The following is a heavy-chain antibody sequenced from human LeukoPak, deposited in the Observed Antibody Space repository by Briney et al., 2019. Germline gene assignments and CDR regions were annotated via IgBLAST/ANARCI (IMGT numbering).Heavy chain of an antibody. CDR3: ARPETNTAMITN. D-gene: IGHD5-18*01. CDR2: INSGNSDT. CDR1: GYLFTNYW. V-gene: IGHV5-51*01. J-gene: IGHJ4*02. Sequence: GESLKISCKGSGYLFTNYWIGWVRQMPGKGLEWMAIINSGNSDTRIGPSFRGQGTISVDKSINTAYLQRNSLKASDTAIYYCARPETNTAMITNWGQGTLVTVSS.